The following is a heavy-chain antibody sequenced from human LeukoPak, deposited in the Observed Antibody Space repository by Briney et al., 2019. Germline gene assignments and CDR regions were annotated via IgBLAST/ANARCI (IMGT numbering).Heavy chain of an antibody. CDR1: GYTFTSYD. CDR3: AGGGPLSYSSSQN. D-gene: IGHD6-6*01. Sequence: ASVKVSCKAPGYTFTSYDVNWVRQATGQGLEWMGWMNPNSGNTGYAQKFQGRVTMTRNTSISTAYMELSSLRSEDTAVYYCAGGGPLSYSSSQNWGQGTLVTVSS. J-gene: IGHJ4*02. V-gene: IGHV1-8*01. CDR2: MNPNSGNT.